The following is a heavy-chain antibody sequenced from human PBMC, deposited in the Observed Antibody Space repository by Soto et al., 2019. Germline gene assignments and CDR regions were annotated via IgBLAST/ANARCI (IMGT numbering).Heavy chain of an antibody. CDR3: ARGSMSVYYYDTYNWFER. Sequence: SVNLSCKASGGTFSSYAISWVRQAPGQGLEWMGGIIPIFGTANYAQKFQGRVTITADESTSTAYMELSSLRSEDTAVYYCARGSMSVYYYDTYNWFERWGKGNMVTVSS. J-gene: IGHJ5*02. V-gene: IGHV1-69*13. CDR1: GGTFSSYA. CDR2: IIPIFGTA. D-gene: IGHD3-22*01.